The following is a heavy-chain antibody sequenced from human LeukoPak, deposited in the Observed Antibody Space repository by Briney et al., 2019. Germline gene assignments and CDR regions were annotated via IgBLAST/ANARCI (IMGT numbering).Heavy chain of an antibody. J-gene: IGHJ4*02. CDR3: ARDLTGAIFDF. D-gene: IGHD1-26*01. CDR2: ISGSGGST. CDR1: GFTFSRYG. Sequence: RGSLRLSRAASGFTFSRYGMSWVRQAPGKGLHWVSGISGSGGSTYYADSVKGRFTISRDNSKNSLYLQMNSLRAEDTALYYCARDLTGAIFDFWGQGTLVTVSS. V-gene: IGHV3-23*01.